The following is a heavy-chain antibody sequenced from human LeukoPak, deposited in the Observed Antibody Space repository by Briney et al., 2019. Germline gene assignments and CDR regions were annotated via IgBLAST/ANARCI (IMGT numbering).Heavy chain of an antibody. CDR2: ISPNGVIT. V-gene: IGHV3-23*01. CDR1: GFTFSSYR. J-gene: IGHJ4*02. CDR3: AKDDAWLQYGN. Sequence: GGSLRLSCAASGFTFSSYRMNWVRQAPGKGLEWVSGISPNGVITYYADSVKGRFTISRDNSKGTVYLQMNSLRPEDTAVYYCAKDDAWLQYGNWGRGTLVTVSS. D-gene: IGHD5-24*01.